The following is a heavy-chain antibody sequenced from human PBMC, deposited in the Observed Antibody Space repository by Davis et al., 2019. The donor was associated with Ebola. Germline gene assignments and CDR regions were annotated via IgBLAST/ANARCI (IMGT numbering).Heavy chain of an antibody. CDR1: GFTFSSYG. CDR2: ISYDGSNK. J-gene: IGHJ6*02. V-gene: IGHV3-30*18. D-gene: IGHD2-15*01. Sequence: PGGSLRLSCAASGFTFSSYGMHWVRQAPGKGLEWVAVISYDGSNKYYADSVKGRFTISRDNSKNTLYLQMNSLRAEDTAVYYCAKDLGGIVVVVAATPPSNGMDVWGQGTTVTVSS. CDR3: AKDLGGIVVVVAATPPSNGMDV.